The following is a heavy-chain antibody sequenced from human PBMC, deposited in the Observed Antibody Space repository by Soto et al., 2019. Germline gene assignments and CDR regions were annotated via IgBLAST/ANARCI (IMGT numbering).Heavy chain of an antibody. Sequence: SETLSLTYTVSGGSISSGGYYWSWIRQHPGKGLEWIGYIYYSGSTYYNPSLKSRVTISVDTSKNQFSLKLSSVTAADTAVYYCARDGGYGSGSRTPNGMDVWGQGTTVTVSS. CDR2: IYYSGST. J-gene: IGHJ6*02. CDR3: ARDGGYGSGSRTPNGMDV. D-gene: IGHD3-10*01. CDR1: GGSISSGGYY. V-gene: IGHV4-31*03.